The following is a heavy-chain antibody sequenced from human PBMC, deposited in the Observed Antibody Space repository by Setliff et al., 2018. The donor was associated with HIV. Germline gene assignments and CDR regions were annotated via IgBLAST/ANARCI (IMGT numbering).Heavy chain of an antibody. J-gene: IGHJ1*01. CDR3: ARQSYYVTGSFYTDVLDL. Sequence: SETLSLTCSLSGDSINNNNYYWGWIRHPPRKGLGWIASVFYTGSTYYRPSLKSRGVLAVKLSKTHFSLELTSVTAGNTAHYYCARQSYYVTGSFYTDVLDLWGQGTVVTVSS. CDR2: VFYTGST. CDR1: GDSINNNNYY. D-gene: IGHD3-10*01. V-gene: IGHV4-39*01.